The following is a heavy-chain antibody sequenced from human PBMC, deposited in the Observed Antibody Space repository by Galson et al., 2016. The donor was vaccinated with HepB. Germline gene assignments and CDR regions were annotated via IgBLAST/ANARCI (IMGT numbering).Heavy chain of an antibody. J-gene: IGHJ4*02. V-gene: IGHV3-9*01. CDR1: GFIFGDYA. D-gene: IGHD6-19*01. CDR3: AKGIGSGWSDY. Sequence: SLRLSCAASGFIFGDYAMSWVRQSPGKGLEWVSGLTWNGGIIGYADSVKGRFTISRDNARNFLFLQMNNLRSEDTALYYYAKGIGSGWSDYWGPGTLVSVSS. CDR2: LTWNGGII.